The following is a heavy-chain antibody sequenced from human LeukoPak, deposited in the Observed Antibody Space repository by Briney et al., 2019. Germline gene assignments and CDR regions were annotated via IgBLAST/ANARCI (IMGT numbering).Heavy chain of an antibody. V-gene: IGHV1-2*02. J-gene: IGHJ4*02. CDR2: INPNSGDT. CDR3: ARDPMVGRVGY. CDR1: GYTFTGYY. D-gene: IGHD2-15*01. Sequence: ASVKVSCKASGYTFTGYYMHWVRQGPGQGLEWMGWINPNSGDTNYAQKFQGRVTMTRDTSISTAYMELSRLRSDDTAVYYCARDPMVGRVGYWGQGTLVTVSS.